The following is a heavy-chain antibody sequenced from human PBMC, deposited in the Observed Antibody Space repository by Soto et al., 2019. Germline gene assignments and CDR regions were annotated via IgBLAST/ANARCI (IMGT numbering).Heavy chain of an antibody. D-gene: IGHD2-2*01. J-gene: IGHJ5*02. CDR3: ARIVVPAAISWFDP. CDR1: GYTFTIYA. Sequence: ASVKVSCKASGYTFTIYAMHWVRQAPGQRLEWMGWINAGNGNTKYSQKFQGRVTITRDTSASTAYMKLSSLRSEDTAVYYCARIVVPAAISWFDPWGQGTLLTVSS. V-gene: IGHV1-3*01. CDR2: INAGNGNT.